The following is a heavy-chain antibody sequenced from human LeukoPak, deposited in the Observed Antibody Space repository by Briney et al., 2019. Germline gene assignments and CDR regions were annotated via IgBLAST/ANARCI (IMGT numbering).Heavy chain of an antibody. CDR2: IYYRGST. CDR1: GGSINISY. Sequence: PSETLSLTCTVSGGSINISYWSWIRQPPGKGLGWIGYIYYRGSTNYNPSLKSRVTISVDTSKNQYSLKLSSVTAADTAVYYCARSGVFTGVDAFDIWGQGTRVTVSS. J-gene: IGHJ3*02. V-gene: IGHV4-59*08. CDR3: ARSGVFTGVDAFDI. D-gene: IGHD6-13*01.